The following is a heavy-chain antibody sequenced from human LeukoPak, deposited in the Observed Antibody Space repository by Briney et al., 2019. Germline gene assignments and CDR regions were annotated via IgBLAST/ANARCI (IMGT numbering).Heavy chain of an antibody. CDR2: IYSGGST. CDR3: ARLVAATSLDY. D-gene: IGHD2-15*01. CDR1: GFTVSSNY. V-gene: IGHV3-53*01. Sequence: PGGSLRLSCAASGFTVSSNYMSWVRQAPGKGLEWVPVIYSGGSTYYADSVKGRFTISRDNSKNTLYLQMNSLRAEDTAVYYCARLVAATSLDYWGQGTLVTVSS. J-gene: IGHJ4*02.